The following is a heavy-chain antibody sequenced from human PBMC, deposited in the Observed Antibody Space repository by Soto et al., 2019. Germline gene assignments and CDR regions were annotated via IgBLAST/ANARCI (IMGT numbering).Heavy chain of an antibody. CDR2: IYHSGST. Sequence: SETLSLTCTVSGGSISSYYWSWIRQPPGKGLEWIGYIYHSGSTNYNPSLKSRVTISVDTSKNQFSLKLSSVTAADTAVYYCARRSDLTYYDFWSGYLNWFDPWGQGTLVTVPQ. V-gene: IGHV4-59*12. D-gene: IGHD3-3*01. CDR1: GGSISSYY. CDR3: ARRSDLTYYDFWSGYLNWFDP. J-gene: IGHJ5*02.